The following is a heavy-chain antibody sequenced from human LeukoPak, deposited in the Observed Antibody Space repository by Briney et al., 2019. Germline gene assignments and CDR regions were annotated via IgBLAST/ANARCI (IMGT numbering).Heavy chain of an antibody. J-gene: IGHJ4*02. V-gene: IGHV1-18*01. Sequence: ASVKVSCKASGYTFTSYGISWVRQAPGQGLEWMGWISAYNGNTNYAQKLQGRVTMTTDTSTSTAYMGLRSLRSDDTAVYYCARERGYLSIAAIYYFDYWGQGTLVTVSS. CDR1: GYTFTSYG. CDR3: ARERGYLSIAAIYYFDY. D-gene: IGHD6-6*01. CDR2: ISAYNGNT.